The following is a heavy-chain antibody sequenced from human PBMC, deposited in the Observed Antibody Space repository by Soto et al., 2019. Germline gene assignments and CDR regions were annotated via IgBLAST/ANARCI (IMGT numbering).Heavy chain of an antibody. D-gene: IGHD2-21*02. CDR3: PPQNGHCDRFDY. J-gene: IGHJ4*02. V-gene: IGHV3-73*02. CDR1: GFTFSGSA. Sequence: EVQLVEAGGGLVQPGGSLNLSCAASGFTFSGSAMHWVRQASGKGLEWVGRIRSKANSYATAYAASLKGRITISRDDSNNTEYLQMNSLKTEDTAVYSCPPQNGHCDRFDYWGQGTLVTVSS. CDR2: IRSKANSYAT.